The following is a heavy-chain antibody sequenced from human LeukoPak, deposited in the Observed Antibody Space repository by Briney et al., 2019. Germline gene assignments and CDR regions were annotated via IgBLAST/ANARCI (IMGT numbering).Heavy chain of an antibody. CDR3: ASWNTALIDY. J-gene: IGHJ4*02. CDR1: GFTFDDYA. Sequence: GGSLRLSCAASGFTFDDYAMHWVRQAPGKGLEWVSGTSWNSGSIGYADSVKGRFTISRDNAKNSLYLQMNSLRAEDTAVYYCASWNTALIDYWGQGTLVTVSS. V-gene: IGHV3-9*01. CDR2: TSWNSGSI. D-gene: IGHD1/OR15-1a*01.